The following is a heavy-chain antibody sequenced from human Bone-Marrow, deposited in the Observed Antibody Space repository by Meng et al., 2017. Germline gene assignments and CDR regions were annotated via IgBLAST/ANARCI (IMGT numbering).Heavy chain of an antibody. D-gene: IGHD3-22*01. CDR2: IGTAGDT. J-gene: IGHJ4*01. CDR1: GFTFSSYD. V-gene: IGHV3-13*01. CDR3: ARGRVGYYYDSSGYYFDY. Sequence: GESLKISCAASGFTFSSYDMHWVRQATGKGLEWVSAIGTAGDTYYPGSVKGRFTISRENAKNSLYLQMNSLRAGDTAVYYCARGRVGYYYDSSGYYFDYWGQGTQVTVSS.